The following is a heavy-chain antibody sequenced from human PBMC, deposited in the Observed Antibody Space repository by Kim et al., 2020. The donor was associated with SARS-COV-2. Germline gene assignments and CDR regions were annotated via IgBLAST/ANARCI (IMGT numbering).Heavy chain of an antibody. CDR3: ARRGSSDLGYYYGMDV. V-gene: IGHV1-18*01. CDR2: ISAYNGNT. CDR1: GYTFTSYG. D-gene: IGHD1-26*01. Sequence: ASVKVSCKASGYTFTSYGISWVRQAPGQGLEWMGWISAYNGNTNYAQKLQGRVTMTTDTSTSTAYMELRSLRSDDTAVYYCARRGSSDLGYYYGMDVWGQGTTVTVSS. J-gene: IGHJ6*02.